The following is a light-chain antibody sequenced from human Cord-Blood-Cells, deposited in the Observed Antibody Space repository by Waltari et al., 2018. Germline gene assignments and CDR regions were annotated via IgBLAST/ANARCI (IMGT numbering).Light chain of an antibody. CDR3: SSYTSDGTWV. J-gene: IGLJ3*02. CDR1: SSDAGGYNY. V-gene: IGLV2-14*01. Sequence: QSPLTQPASASGCPGQPITISCSGTSSDAGGYNYVSWYQQHPGKAPKLMIYDVSNRPSGVSNRFSASKSGNAASLTISGLQAEDDADYYCSSYTSDGTWVFGGGTKLTVL. CDR2: DVS.